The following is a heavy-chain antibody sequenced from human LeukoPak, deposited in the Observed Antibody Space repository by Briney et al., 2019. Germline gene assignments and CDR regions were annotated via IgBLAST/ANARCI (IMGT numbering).Heavy chain of an antibody. J-gene: IGHJ4*02. CDR2: IRSKANSYAT. CDR3: TRSYGVKTFDY. Sequence: GGSLRLSCAASGFTFSGSAMHWVRQASGKGLEWVGRIRSKANSYATAYAASVKGRVTISRDDSKNTAYLQMNSLKTEDTAVYYCTRSYGVKTFDYWGQGTLVTVSS. CDR1: GFTFSGSA. V-gene: IGHV3-73*01. D-gene: IGHD4-17*01.